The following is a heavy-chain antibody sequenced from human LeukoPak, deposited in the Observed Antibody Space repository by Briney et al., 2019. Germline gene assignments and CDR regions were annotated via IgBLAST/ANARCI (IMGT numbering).Heavy chain of an antibody. CDR1: GYTFTGYY. Sequence: GASVKVSCKASGYTFTGYYMHWVRQAPGQGLEWMGWINPNSGGTNYAQKFQGRVTMTRDTSISTAYMELSRLRSDDTAVYYCARDIYDSSGCAFDIWGQGTMVTVSS. V-gene: IGHV1-2*02. CDR3: ARDIYDSSGCAFDI. CDR2: INPNSGGT. D-gene: IGHD3-22*01. J-gene: IGHJ3*02.